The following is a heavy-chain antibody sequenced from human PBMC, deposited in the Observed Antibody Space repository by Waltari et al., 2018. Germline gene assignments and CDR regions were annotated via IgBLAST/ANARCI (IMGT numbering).Heavy chain of an antibody. CDR2: IGGRGSST. CDR1: GLPFRSNT. V-gene: IGHV3-23*01. J-gene: IGHJ5*02. D-gene: IGHD3-10*01. CDR3: VRDESSIAGSRSDNWFDP. Sequence: EVQLLESGGGLVQPGGSLRLHCAASGLPFRSNTMSWGRQATGKGLEWVSGIGGRGSSTLYADSVKGRFTISRDNSKNTLYLQMNSLRAEDTAVYHCVRDESSIAGSRSDNWFDPWGQGTLVTVSS.